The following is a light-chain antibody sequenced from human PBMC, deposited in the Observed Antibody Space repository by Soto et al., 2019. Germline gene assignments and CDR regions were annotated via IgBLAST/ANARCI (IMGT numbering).Light chain of an antibody. CDR1: QSVSSSY. J-gene: IGKJ1*01. V-gene: IGKV3-20*01. CDR3: QQYGSSPTP. Sequence: EIVLTQSPGTLSLSPGERATLSCRASQSVSSSYLAWYQQKPGQAPRLLIYGASSRATGIPDRFSGSGSGTDFTLTISRLEPEDVAVYYCQQYGSSPTPFGQGTKVEIK. CDR2: GAS.